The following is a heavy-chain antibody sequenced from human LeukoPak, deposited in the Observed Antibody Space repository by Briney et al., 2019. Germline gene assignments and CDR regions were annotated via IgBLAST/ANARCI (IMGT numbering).Heavy chain of an antibody. V-gene: IGHV3-53*01. J-gene: IGHJ4*02. CDR1: GFTVSSNY. D-gene: IGHD1-26*01. CDR3: ARTRSGSYYETDY. CDR2: IYSGGST. Sequence: GGSLRLSCAASGFTVSSNYMSWVRQAPGKGLEWVSVIYSGGSTYYADSVKGRFTISRDNSKNTLYLQMNSLRAEDTAVYYCARTRSGSYYETDYWGQGTLVTVSS.